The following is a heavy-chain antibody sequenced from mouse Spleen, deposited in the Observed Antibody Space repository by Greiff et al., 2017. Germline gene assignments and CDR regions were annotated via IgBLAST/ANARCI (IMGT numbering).Heavy chain of an antibody. CDR1: GFTFSSYA. CDR3: ARDGLRWEHFDY. J-gene: IGHJ2*01. Sequence: EVHLVESGGGLVKPGGSLKLSCAASGFTFSSYAMSWVRQTPEKRLEWVATISDGGSYTYYPDNVKGRFTISRDNAKNNLYLQMSHLKSEDTAMYYCARDGLRWEHFDYWGQGTTLTVSS. CDR2: ISDGGSYT. D-gene: IGHD1-1*02. V-gene: IGHV5-4*01.